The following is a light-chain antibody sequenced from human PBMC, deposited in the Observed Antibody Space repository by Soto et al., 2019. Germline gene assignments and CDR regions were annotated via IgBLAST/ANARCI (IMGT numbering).Light chain of an antibody. CDR2: DAS. V-gene: IGKV3-11*01. J-gene: IGKJ1*01. Sequence: EIVLTQSPAILSMSPGERATLSCRASQSVSSYFAWYPQKPGQAPRLLIYDASNSATGVPARFSGSGSGTDFTLTISSLEPEDFAVYYCQQRRYWPVTFGQGTKVEIK. CDR1: QSVSSY. CDR3: QQRRYWPVT.